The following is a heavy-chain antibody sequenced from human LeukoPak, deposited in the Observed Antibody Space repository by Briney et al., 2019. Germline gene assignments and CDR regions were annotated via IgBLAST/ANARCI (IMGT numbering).Heavy chain of an antibody. CDR3: AGINDYGDPTGAFDI. Sequence: GGSLRLSCAASGFTFSSYAMSWVRQAPGKGLEWVSSISSSSSYMHYADSVKGRFTISRDNAKNSLFLQMNSLRAEDTAVYYCAGINDYGDPTGAFDIWGQGTMVTVSS. CDR2: ISSSSSYM. J-gene: IGHJ3*02. V-gene: IGHV3-21*01. CDR1: GFTFSSYA. D-gene: IGHD4-17*01.